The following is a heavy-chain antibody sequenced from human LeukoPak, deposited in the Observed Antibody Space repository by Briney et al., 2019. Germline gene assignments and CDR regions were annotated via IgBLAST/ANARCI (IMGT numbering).Heavy chain of an antibody. Sequence: GGSLRLSCAASGFTFSSYSMNWVRQAPGKGLEWVSSTSSSSSYIYYADSVKGLFTISRDNAKNSLYLQMNSLRAEDTAVYYCARLPVEIFGVVMPSTWFDPWGQGTLVTVSS. CDR2: TSSSSSYI. V-gene: IGHV3-21*01. CDR1: GFTFSSYS. CDR3: ARLPVEIFGVVMPSTWFDP. D-gene: IGHD3-3*01. J-gene: IGHJ5*02.